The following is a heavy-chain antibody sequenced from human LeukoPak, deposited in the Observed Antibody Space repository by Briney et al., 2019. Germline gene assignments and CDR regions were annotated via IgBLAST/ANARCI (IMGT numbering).Heavy chain of an antibody. J-gene: IGHJ4*02. CDR1: GFTFSSYW. CDR3: ARYRTPRGGDFWSGTYGFDY. CDR2: IKQDGSEK. V-gene: IGHV3-7*01. Sequence: GGSLRLSCAASGFTFSSYWMSWVRQAPGKGLEWVANIKQDGSEKYYVDSVKGRITISRDNAKNSLYLQMNSLRAEDTAVYYCARYRTPRGGDFWSGTYGFDYWGQGTLVTVSS. D-gene: IGHD3-3*01.